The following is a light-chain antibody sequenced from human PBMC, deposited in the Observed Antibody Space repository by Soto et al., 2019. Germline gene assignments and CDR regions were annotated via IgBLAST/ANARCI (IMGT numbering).Light chain of an antibody. CDR1: RSLSSSY. CDR2: AAS. J-gene: IGKJ2*01. CDR3: QQQGT. Sequence: EIVLTQSPGTLSLSPGERATLSCRDSRSLSSSYVVWYQQKPGQAPRLLIYAASRRATGIPDRVSGSGSATESTLTISRLEPEDFAVYYCQQQGTFGQGTKLEIK. V-gene: IGKV3-20*01.